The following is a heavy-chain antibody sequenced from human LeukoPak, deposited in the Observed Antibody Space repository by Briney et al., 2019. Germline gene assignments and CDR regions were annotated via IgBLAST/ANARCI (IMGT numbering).Heavy chain of an antibody. V-gene: IGHV3-9*01. Sequence: LSLTCTVSGGSISSYYWSWIRQPPGKGLEWVSGISWNSGSIGYADSVKGRFTISRDNAKNSLYLQMNSLRAEDTALYYCAKDRIAAAGYYYYYGMDVWGQGTTVTVSS. D-gene: IGHD6-13*01. J-gene: IGHJ6*02. CDR1: GGSISSYY. CDR3: AKDRIAAAGYYYYYGMDV. CDR2: ISWNSGSI.